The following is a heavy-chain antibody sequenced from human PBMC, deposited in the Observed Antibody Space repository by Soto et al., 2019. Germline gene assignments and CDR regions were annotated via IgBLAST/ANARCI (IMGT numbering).Heavy chain of an antibody. D-gene: IGHD6-13*01. CDR3: ARDLPDWPSGDSSSWYDYYFDY. CDR1: GYTFTSYA. V-gene: IGHV1-3*01. Sequence: GASVKVSCKASGYTFTSYAMHWVRQAPGQRLERMAWINAGNGNTKYSQKFQGRVTITRDTSASTAYMELSSLRSEDTAVYYCARDLPDWPSGDSSSWYDYYFDYWGQGTLVTRLL. J-gene: IGHJ4*02. CDR2: INAGNGNT.